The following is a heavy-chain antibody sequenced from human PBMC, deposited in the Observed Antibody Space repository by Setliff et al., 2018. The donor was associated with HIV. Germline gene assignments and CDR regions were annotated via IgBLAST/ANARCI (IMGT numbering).Heavy chain of an antibody. Sequence: SETLSLTCTVSGGSVSSGPYYWGWVRLSPGKGLEWIGSVSHSGDTYYSPALKNRVSMSIDTSKSQFSLKLDSVIVADTALYYCERDGGYSGWYFVLGYFNSWGQGALVTVSS. D-gene: IGHD6-19*01. CDR3: ERDGGYSGWYFVLGYFNS. J-gene: IGHJ4*02. CDR2: VSHSGDT. V-gene: IGHV4-39*02. CDR1: GGSVSSGPYY.